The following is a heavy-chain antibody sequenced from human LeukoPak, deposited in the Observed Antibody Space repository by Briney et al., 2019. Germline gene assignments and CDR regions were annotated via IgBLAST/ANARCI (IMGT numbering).Heavy chain of an antibody. CDR1: EFSFSSYG. V-gene: IGHV3-30*02. CDR3: AKERSSGWYYFDY. J-gene: IGHJ4*02. Sequence: GGSLRLSCAASEFSFSSYGMHWVRQAPGKGLEWVAFIRYDGSNKYYADSVKGRLTISRDNSKNTLYLQMNSLRAEDTAVYYCAKERSSGWYYFDYWGQGTLVTVSS. D-gene: IGHD6-19*01. CDR2: IRYDGSNK.